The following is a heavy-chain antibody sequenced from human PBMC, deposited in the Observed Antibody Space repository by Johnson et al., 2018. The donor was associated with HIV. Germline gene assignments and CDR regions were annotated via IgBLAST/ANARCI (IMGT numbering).Heavy chain of an antibody. CDR3: TTGVFHAFDF. J-gene: IGHJ3*01. V-gene: IGHV3-74*02. D-gene: IGHD3-10*01. CDR1: GFTLGGSP. CDR2: IVSDVSSA. Sequence: VQLLESGGGVVQPGRSLRLSCAASGFTLGGSPMHWVRQAPGQGLVWVSRIVSDVSSAIYTDSVTGRFTISRDNTKNTVYLQMNSLRAEDTAVYYCTTGVFHAFDFWGQGTMVTVSS.